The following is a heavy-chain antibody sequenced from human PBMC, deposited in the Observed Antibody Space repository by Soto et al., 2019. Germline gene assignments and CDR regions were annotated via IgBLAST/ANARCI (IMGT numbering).Heavy chain of an antibody. D-gene: IGHD2-2*03. CDR3: ARVGYCSSTSCRIIYYYYYMDV. CDR1: GGSISSYY. CDR2: INHSGST. V-gene: IGHV4-34*01. Sequence: PSETLSLTCTVSGGSISSYYWSWIRQPPGKGLEWIGEINHSGSTNYNPSLKSRVTISVDTSKNQFSLKLSSVTAADTAVYYCARVGYCSSTSCRIIYYYYYMDVWGKGTTVTVSS. J-gene: IGHJ6*03.